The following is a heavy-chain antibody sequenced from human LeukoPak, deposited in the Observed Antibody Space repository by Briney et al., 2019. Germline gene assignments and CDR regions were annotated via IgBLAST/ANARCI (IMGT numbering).Heavy chain of an antibody. D-gene: IGHD3-22*01. Sequence: ASVKVSCKASRYTFTVYYRHWVRQAPGQGLEWMGRINPNSGGTNYAQKFQGRVTMTRDTSISTAYMELSRLRSDDTAVYYCAKGAIGYYGKYYFDYWGQGTLVTVSS. CDR3: AKGAIGYYGKYYFDY. CDR2: INPNSGGT. J-gene: IGHJ4*02. V-gene: IGHV1-2*06. CDR1: RYTFTVYY.